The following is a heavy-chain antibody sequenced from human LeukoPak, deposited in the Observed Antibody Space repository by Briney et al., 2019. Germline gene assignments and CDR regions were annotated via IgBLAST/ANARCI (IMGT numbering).Heavy chain of an antibody. CDR3: AKGGVVHAFDI. D-gene: IGHD2-15*01. CDR2: ISGSRGST. V-gene: IGHV3-23*01. CDR1: GFTFSSYA. J-gene: IGHJ3*02. Sequence: GGSLRLSCAASGFTFSSYAMSWVRQAPGKGLEWVSAISGSRGSTYYADSVKGRLTSSRDNAKNTLYLQMNSLRAEDTAVYYCAKGGVVHAFDIWGQGTMVTVSS.